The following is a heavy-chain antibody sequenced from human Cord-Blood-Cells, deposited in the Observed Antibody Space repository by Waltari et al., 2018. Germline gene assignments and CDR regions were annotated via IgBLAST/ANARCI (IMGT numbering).Heavy chain of an antibody. CDR2: TRNKANSYTT. Sequence: EVQLVESGGGLVQPGGSLRLSCAASGFTFSDDYLDLVRQAPGSGLEWVGRTRNKANSYTTEYSASVKGRFTISRDDSKNSLYLQMNSLKTEDTAVYYCAMRGDYVRGRNYYYGMDVWGQGTTVTVSS. D-gene: IGHD3-16*01. CDR3: AMRGDYVRGRNYYYGMDV. V-gene: IGHV3-72*01. J-gene: IGHJ6*02. CDR1: GFTFSDDY.